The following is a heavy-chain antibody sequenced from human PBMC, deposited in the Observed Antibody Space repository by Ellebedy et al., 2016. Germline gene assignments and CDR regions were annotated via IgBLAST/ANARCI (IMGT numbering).Heavy chain of an antibody. CDR1: GYIFISYH. V-gene: IGHV1-8*01. Sequence: ASVKVSCXASGYIFISYHLNWVRQATGQGLEWMGWMNPYSGKIGYVQKFQGRVTMTRDTSTNTAYMELSSLRSEDTAVYYCARWDSGFLSGVYYNYGMNVWGQGTTVTVSS. CDR3: ARWDSGFLSGVYYNYGMNV. CDR2: MNPYSGKI. D-gene: IGHD5-12*01. J-gene: IGHJ6*02.